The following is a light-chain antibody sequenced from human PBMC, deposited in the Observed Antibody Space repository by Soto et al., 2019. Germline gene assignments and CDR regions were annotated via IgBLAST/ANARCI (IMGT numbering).Light chain of an antibody. CDR2: NVY. Sequence: QSALTQPASVSGSPGQSITISCTGTSSDVGAYNFVSWHQQHPGKAPKLMIYNVYDRPSGISYRFSGSKSGNTASLTISGLQAVDEADYYCCSYAGSYTWVFGGGTKLTVL. J-gene: IGLJ3*02. CDR3: CSYAGSYTWV. V-gene: IGLV2-14*03. CDR1: SSDVGAYNF.